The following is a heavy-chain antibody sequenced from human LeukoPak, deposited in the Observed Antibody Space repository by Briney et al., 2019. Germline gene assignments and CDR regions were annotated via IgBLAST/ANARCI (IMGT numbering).Heavy chain of an antibody. V-gene: IGHV4-34*01. CDR3: GRLFQSYYDFWSGNYYYYGMDV. J-gene: IGHJ6*02. CDR1: GGSFSGYY. Sequence: SETLSLTCAVYGGSFSGYYWSWIRQPPGKGLEWIGEINHSGSTNYNPSLKSRVTISVDTSKNQFSLKLSSVTAADTAVYYCGRLFQSYYDFWSGNYYYYGMDVWGQGTTVTVSS. CDR2: INHSGST. D-gene: IGHD3-3*01.